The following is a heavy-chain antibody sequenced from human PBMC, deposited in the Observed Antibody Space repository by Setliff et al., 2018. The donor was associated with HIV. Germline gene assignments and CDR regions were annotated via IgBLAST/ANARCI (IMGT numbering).Heavy chain of an antibody. CDR2: IRYDGSNK. J-gene: IGHJ4*02. CDR1: GFTFSSYG. V-gene: IGHV3-30*02. Sequence: GGSLRLSCAASGFTFSSYGMHWVRQAPGKGLEWVAFIRYDGSNKYYADSVKGRFTISRDNSKNTLYLKMNSLRAEDTAVYYCAKDLSSGWYPYFDYWGQGTLVTVSS. D-gene: IGHD6-19*01. CDR3: AKDLSSGWYPYFDY.